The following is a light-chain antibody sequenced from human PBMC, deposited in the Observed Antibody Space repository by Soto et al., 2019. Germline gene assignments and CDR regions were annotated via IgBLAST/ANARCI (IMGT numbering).Light chain of an antibody. CDR1: SSNIGSST. CDR3: AAWDDTLTDYV. J-gene: IGLJ1*01. CDR2: SNS. Sequence: QSALTQPPSASGTPGQRVTISCSGSSSNIGSSTVNWYQQLPGTAPKSLIYSNSQRPPGVPDRFSGSKSGTSASLAISGLQSEDEADYYCAAWDDTLTDYVFGTGTKVTVL. V-gene: IGLV1-44*01.